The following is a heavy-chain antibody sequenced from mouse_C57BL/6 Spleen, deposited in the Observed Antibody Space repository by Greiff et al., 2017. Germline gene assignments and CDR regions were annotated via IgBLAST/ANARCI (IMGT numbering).Heavy chain of an antibody. CDR2: ISYSGST. J-gene: IGHJ3*01. V-gene: IGHV3-1*01. CDR3: ARDLRTEGFAY. Sequence: DVQLQESGPGMVKPSQSLSLTCTVTGYSITSGYDWHWIRHFPGNKLEWMGYISYSGSTNYNPSLKSRISITHDTSKNHFFLKLNSVTTEDTATYYCARDLRTEGFAYWGQGTLVTVSA. CDR1: GYSITSGYD.